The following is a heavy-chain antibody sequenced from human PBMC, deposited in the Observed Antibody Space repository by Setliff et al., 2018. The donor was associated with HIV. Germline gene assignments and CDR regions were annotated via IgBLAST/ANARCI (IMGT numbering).Heavy chain of an antibody. V-gene: IGHV3-7*03. D-gene: IGHD3-22*01. CDR3: ARKIYYYESRDKGWFDS. CDR2: IKQDGSEE. CDR1: GFTFSSYW. J-gene: IGHJ5*01. Sequence: QPGGSLRLSCAASGFTFSSYWMSWVRQPPGKGLEWVANIKQDGSEEYRVDSVKGRFTISRDNAKNSLYLQMNSLRAEDTAVYYCARKIYYYESRDKGWFDSWGQGTLVTVSS.